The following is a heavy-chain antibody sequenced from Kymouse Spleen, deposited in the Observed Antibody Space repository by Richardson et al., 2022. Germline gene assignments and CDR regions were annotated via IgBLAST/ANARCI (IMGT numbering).Heavy chain of an antibody. CDR2: ISYDGSNK. CDR1: GFTFSSYG. Sequence: QVQLVESGGGVVQPGRSLRLSCAASGFTFSSYGMHWVRQAPGKGLEWVAVISYDGSNKYYADSVKGRFTISRDNSKNTLYLQMNSLRAEDTAVYYCAKDQDSSSPYYYYYGMDVWGQGTTVTVSS. V-gene: IGHV3-30*18. J-gene: IGHJ6*02. D-gene: IGHD6-6*01. CDR3: AKDQDSSSPYYYYYGMDV.